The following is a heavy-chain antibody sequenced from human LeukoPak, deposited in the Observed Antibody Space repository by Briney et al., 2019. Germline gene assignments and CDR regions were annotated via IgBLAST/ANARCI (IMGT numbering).Heavy chain of an antibody. CDR2: IVVGSGYT. Sequence: SVKVSCKASGFTFTTSAVHWVRQARGQRLEWIGWIVVGSGYTNFARSFQERVTFTRDMSTGTAYMELSSLRSEDTAVYYCAADLLPTDPYNWFDPWGQGSLVTVSS. J-gene: IGHJ5*02. CDR1: GFTFTTSA. V-gene: IGHV1-58*01. D-gene: IGHD2-2*01. CDR3: AADLLPTDPYNWFDP.